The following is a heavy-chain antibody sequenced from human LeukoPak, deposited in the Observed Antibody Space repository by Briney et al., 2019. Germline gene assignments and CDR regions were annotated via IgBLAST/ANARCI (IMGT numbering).Heavy chain of an antibody. CDR1: GFTFSSYA. J-gene: IGHJ4*02. CDR2: ISGSGGST. Sequence: GGSLRLSCAASGFTFSSYAMSWVRQAPGKGLEWVSAISGSGGSTYYAASVKGRFTISRDNSKNTLYLQMNSLRAEDTAVYYCAKGRLLYRYYFDYWGQGTLVTVSS. D-gene: IGHD2-8*02. CDR3: AKGRLLYRYYFDY. V-gene: IGHV3-23*01.